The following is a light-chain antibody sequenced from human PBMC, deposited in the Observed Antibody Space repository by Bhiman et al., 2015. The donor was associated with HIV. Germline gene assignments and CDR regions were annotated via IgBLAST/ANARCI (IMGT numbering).Light chain of an antibody. Sequence: QSALTQPPSASGSLGQSVTISCAGTYSDIGFFPYVSWYQQHPGKAPKVMIYDVSNRPSGISHRFSGSKSGNTASLTISGLQAEDEADYYCSSYTRSTTLRVFGGGTKLTVL. CDR3: SSYTRSTTLRV. CDR1: YSDIGFFPY. V-gene: IGLV2-14*03. J-gene: IGLJ2*01. CDR2: DVS.